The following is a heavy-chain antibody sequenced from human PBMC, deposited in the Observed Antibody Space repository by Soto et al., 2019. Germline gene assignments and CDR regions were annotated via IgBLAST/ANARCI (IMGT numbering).Heavy chain of an antibody. CDR2: IYYSGST. Sequence: SETLSLTCTVSGGSFTTYYWSWIRQPPGKGLEWIGYIYYSGSTNYNPSLKSRVTLSLDTSRNQFSLKLTSVTAADTAVYYCASVKNWNDFDYWGQGTLVTVSS. D-gene: IGHD1-1*01. V-gene: IGHV4-59*01. CDR3: ASVKNWNDFDY. J-gene: IGHJ4*02. CDR1: GGSFTTYY.